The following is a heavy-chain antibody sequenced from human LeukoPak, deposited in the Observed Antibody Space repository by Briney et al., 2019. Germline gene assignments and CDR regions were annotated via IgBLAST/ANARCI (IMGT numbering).Heavy chain of an antibody. D-gene: IGHD6-13*01. Sequence: ASVKVSCKASGYTFTDYYMHWVRQAPGKGLEWMGGFDPEDGETIYAQKFQGRVTMTEDTSTDTAYMELSSLRSEDTAVYYCATDTGSIAAAATRFDYWGQGTLVTVSS. V-gene: IGHV1-24*01. CDR1: GYTFTDYY. CDR3: ATDTGSIAAAATRFDY. J-gene: IGHJ4*02. CDR2: FDPEDGET.